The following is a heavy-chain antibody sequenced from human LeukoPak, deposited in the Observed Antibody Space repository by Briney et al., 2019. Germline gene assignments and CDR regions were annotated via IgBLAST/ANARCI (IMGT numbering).Heavy chain of an antibody. CDR2: ISGSGGST. J-gene: IGHJ4*02. CDR1: GFTFSSYA. D-gene: IGHD1-26*01. Sequence: PGGSLRLSCAASGFTFSSYAMSWVRQAPGKGLEWVSAISGSGGSTYYADSVKGRFTISRDNSKNTLYLQMNSLRAEDTAVYYCAKDKAVIVGAPGGYFDYWGQGTLVTVSS. CDR3: AKDKAVIVGAPGGYFDY. V-gene: IGHV3-23*01.